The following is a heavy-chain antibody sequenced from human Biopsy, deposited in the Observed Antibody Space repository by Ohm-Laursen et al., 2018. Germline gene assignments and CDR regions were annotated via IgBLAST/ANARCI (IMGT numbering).Heavy chain of an antibody. CDR2: INSMFGTT. Sequence: GASVKVSCEASGGTFSSFGISWVRQAPGQGLEWMGEINSMFGTTNYAQTFQGRVTITADESTSTAYMEVSSLRSEDTAVYYCAKRGVERGRPLAYWGQGTLVTVSS. CDR3: AKRGVERGRPLAY. V-gene: IGHV1-69*13. CDR1: GGTFSSFG. D-gene: IGHD1-1*01. J-gene: IGHJ4*02.